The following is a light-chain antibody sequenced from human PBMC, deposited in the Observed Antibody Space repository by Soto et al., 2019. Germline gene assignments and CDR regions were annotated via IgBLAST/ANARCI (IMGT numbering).Light chain of an antibody. CDR1: QRVDDY. Sequence: DIQMTQSPSSLSASVGDRVTITCRESQRVDDYFSWYQQIPGITPKLLNYAASLLQNWVPSRFRGSGYGTDFTLTISSLQPEDSAIYYGLQSYDTPWTFGQGTKVEIK. CDR3: LQSYDTPWT. CDR2: AAS. J-gene: IGKJ1*01. V-gene: IGKV1-39*01.